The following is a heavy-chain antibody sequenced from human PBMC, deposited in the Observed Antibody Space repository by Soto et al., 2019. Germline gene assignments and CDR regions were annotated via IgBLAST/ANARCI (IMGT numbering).Heavy chain of an antibody. CDR1: GGSISSYY. CDR3: ARGRGYSGYVPFDY. Sequence: SETLSLTCTVSGGSISSYYWSWIRQPPGKGLEWIGYIYYSGSTNYNPSLKSRVTISVDTSKNQFSLKLSSVTAADTAVYYCARGRGYSGYVPFDYWGQGTLVTVSS. CDR2: IYYSGST. V-gene: IGHV4-59*01. D-gene: IGHD5-12*01. J-gene: IGHJ4*02.